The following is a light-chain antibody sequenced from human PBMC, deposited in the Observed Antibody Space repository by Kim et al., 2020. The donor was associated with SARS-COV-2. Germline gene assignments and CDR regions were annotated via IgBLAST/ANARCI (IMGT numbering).Light chain of an antibody. CDR2: GAS. V-gene: IGKV3-20*01. Sequence: EVVLTLSPGTLSLSPGERATLSCRASQSVSSANLAWYQQRSGQAPRLLIYGASTRATGIPDRFSGSGSGTDFTLTISRLEPEDFAVYYWQQNHRSPRKFGQGTKVDIK. CDR3: QQNHRSPRK. J-gene: IGKJ1*01. CDR1: QSVSSAN.